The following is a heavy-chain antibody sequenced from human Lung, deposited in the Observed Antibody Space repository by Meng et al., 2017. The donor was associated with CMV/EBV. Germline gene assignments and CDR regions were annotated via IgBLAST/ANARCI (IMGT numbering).Heavy chain of an antibody. CDR2: INPNSGGT. Sequence: TGSSLPWVRPAPGQGLEWMGWINPNSGGTNYAQKFQGRVTMTRDTSISTAYMELSRLRSDDTAVYYCARGDYYDSSGYYLNFYWFDPWGQGTLVTVSS. CDR3: ARGDYYDSSGYYLNFYWFDP. V-gene: IGHV1-2*02. D-gene: IGHD3-22*01. J-gene: IGHJ5*02. CDR1: TGSS.